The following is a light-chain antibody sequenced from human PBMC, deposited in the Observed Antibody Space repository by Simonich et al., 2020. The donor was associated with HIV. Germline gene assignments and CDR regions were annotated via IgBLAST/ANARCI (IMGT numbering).Light chain of an antibody. J-gene: IGLJ3*02. CDR2: GNN. V-gene: IGLV1-40*01. CDR1: SSNIGAGYD. CDR3: QAWDSSTAGWV. Sequence: QSVLTQPPSVSGAPGQRVTISCTGSSSNIGAGYDVHWYQQLPGTAPKLLIYGNNDRPSGVPDRFSGAKSGTSASLAITGLQAEDEADYYCQAWDSSTAGWVFGGGTKLTVL.